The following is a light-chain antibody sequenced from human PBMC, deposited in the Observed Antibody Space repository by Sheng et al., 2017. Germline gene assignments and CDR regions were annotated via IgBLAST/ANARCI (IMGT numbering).Light chain of an antibody. CDR3: QTWDTVSDQVV. V-gene: IGLV3-21*02. J-gene: IGLJ2*01. CDR1: NIGLTG. CDR2: DDT. Sequence: SSFLTQAPSVSVAPGQTATITCGGDNIGLTGVHWYRQKPTQAPVLVVYDDTDRPSEIPERISGSTSGNTATLTINGVEAGDEADYFCQTWDTVSDQVVFGGGTKLTVL.